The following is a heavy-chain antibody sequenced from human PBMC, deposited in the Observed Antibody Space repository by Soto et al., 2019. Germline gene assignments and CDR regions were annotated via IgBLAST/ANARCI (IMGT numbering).Heavy chain of an antibody. V-gene: IGHV3-21*01. Sequence: EVQLVESGGGLVKPGGSLRLSCAASGFTFSTYSMNWVRQAPGKGLEWVSSTSSSSSYIYYADSVKGRFTISRDNAKKSLYLQMNSLRAEDTAVYYCARYDSSGYYWPYYYYGMDVWGQGTTVTVSS. CDR2: TSSSSSYI. J-gene: IGHJ6*02. D-gene: IGHD3-22*01. CDR1: GFTFSTYS. CDR3: ARYDSSGYYWPYYYYGMDV.